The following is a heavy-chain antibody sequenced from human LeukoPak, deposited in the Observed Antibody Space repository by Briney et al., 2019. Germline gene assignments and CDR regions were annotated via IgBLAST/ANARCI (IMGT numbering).Heavy chain of an antibody. CDR3: ASAPHYDFWSGGYYYMDV. CDR2: IYYSGST. J-gene: IGHJ6*03. D-gene: IGHD3-3*01. V-gene: IGHV4-59*01. CDR1: GGSISSYY. Sequence: SETLSLTCTVSGGSISSYYWSWIRQPPGKGLEWIGYIYYSGSTNYNPSLKSRVTISVDTSKNQFSLKLSSVTAADTAVYYCASAPHYDFWSGGYYYMDVWGKGTTVTVSS.